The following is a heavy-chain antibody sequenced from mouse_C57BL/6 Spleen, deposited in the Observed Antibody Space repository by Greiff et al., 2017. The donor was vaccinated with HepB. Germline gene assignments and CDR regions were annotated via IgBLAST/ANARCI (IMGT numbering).Heavy chain of an antibody. Sequence: VHVKQSGPELVKPGASVKMSCKASGYTFTDYNMHWVKQSHGKSLEWIGYINPNNGGTSYNQKFKGKATLTVNKSSSTAYMELRSLTSEDSAVYYCARGGPYYFDYWGQGTTLTVSS. CDR3: ARGGPYYFDY. D-gene: IGHD1-1*02. J-gene: IGHJ2*01. CDR2: INPNNGGT. CDR1: GYTFTDYN. V-gene: IGHV1-22*01.